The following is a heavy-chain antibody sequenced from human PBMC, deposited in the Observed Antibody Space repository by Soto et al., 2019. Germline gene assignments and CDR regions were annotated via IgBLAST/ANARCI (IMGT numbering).Heavy chain of an antibody. Sequence: QVQLVQSGAEVKKPGASVKVSCKASGYTFTSYYMHWVRQAPGQRLEWMGIINPSGGSTSYAQKFQVRGTMTRDTSTGTVYMELSSLRSEDTAVYYCARDSYPGYDILTGYLPTAYDYWGQGTLVTVSS. V-gene: IGHV1-46*01. J-gene: IGHJ4*02. CDR1: GYTFTSYY. D-gene: IGHD3-9*01. CDR2: INPSGGST. CDR3: ARDSYPGYDILTGYLPTAYDY.